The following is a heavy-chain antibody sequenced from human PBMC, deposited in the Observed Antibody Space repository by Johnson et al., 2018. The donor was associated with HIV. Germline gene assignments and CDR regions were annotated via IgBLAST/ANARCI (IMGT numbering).Heavy chain of an antibody. CDR2: ISYDGSNK. V-gene: IGHV3-30*14. CDR1: GFTFSSYA. CDR3: AKVRTSAQSAFDI. D-gene: IGHD1-1*01. J-gene: IGHJ3*02. Sequence: QMQLVESGGGVVQPGRSLRLSCAASGFTFSSYAMHWVRQAPGKGLEWVAVISYDGSNKYYADSVKGRFTISRDNSKNTLYLQMNSLRAEDTAVYYCAKVRTSAQSAFDIWGQGTMVTVSS.